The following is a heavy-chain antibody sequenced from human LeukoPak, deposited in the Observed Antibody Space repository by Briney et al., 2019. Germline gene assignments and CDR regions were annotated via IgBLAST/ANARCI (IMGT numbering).Heavy chain of an antibody. J-gene: IGHJ4*02. CDR3: ARANRAVAGLDY. CDR1: GYTFINYD. CDR2: ISAYNGDA. V-gene: IGHV1-18*01. Sequence: GASVKVSCKASGYTFINYDINWVRQAPGRGLEWMGWISAYNGDANYAQKLQGRVTMTTDTSTSTVYMELRSLRSDDTAVYYCARANRAVAGLDYWGQGTLVTVSS. D-gene: IGHD6-19*01.